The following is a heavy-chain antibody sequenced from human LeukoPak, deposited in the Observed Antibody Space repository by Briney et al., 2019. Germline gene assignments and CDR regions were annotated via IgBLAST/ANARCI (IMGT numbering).Heavy chain of an antibody. CDR3: ARALEYSSSSGQIDWFDP. D-gene: IGHD6-6*01. CDR1: GYTFTSYG. CDR2: ISAYNGNT. Sequence: GASVKVSCKASGYTFTSYGISWVRQAPGQGLEWMGWISAYNGNTNYAQKLQGRVTMTTDTSTSTAYMELRSLRSDDTAVYYCARALEYSSSSGQIDWFDPWGQGTLVTVSS. J-gene: IGHJ5*02. V-gene: IGHV1-18*01.